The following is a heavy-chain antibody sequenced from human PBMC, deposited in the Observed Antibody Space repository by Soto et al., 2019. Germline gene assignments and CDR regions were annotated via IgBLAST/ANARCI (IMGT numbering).Heavy chain of an antibody. CDR1: GGSISSGGYS. J-gene: IGHJ2*01. Sequence: QPQLLESGSGLVKPSQTLSLTCVYSGGSISSGGYSWSWIRQPPGKGLEWIGYIYHGGSTSYNPSLKRRVSISVDRSKNQFSLRLTSVTAADTAVYYCARSGYSFGSYWYFDLWGRGTLVSVSP. CDR2: IYHGGST. D-gene: IGHD5-18*01. V-gene: IGHV4-30-2*01. CDR3: ARSGYSFGSYWYFDL.